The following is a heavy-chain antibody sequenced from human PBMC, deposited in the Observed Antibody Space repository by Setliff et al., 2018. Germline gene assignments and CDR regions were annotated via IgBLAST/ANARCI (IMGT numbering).Heavy chain of an antibody. J-gene: IGHJ4*02. CDR1: GFTFADYG. Sequence: PGGSLRLSCAASGFTFADYGMSWVRPAPGKGLEWVSGINLNGGSTGYADSVKGRFTVSRDNAKNSLYLQMNSLRAEDTALYYCARDLRGSLLRIVGATTHFDYWGQGTLVTVSS. D-gene: IGHD1-26*01. CDR3: ARDLRGSLLRIVGATTHFDY. V-gene: IGHV3-20*04. CDR2: INLNGGST.